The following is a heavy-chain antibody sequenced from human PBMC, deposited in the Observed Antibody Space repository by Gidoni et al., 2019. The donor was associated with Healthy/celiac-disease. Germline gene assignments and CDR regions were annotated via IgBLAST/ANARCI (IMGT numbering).Heavy chain of an antibody. J-gene: IGHJ2*01. CDR2: IVVGSGNT. CDR1: GFTFTSSA. D-gene: IGHD6-19*01. CDR3: AAADSSGWYWYFDL. Sequence: HMQLVQSGPEVQKPGTAVQVSCKAYGFTFTSSAMQWVRQARGQRLEWIGWIVVGSGNTNYAQKFQERVTITRDMSTSTAYMELSSLRSEDTAVYYCAAADSSGWYWYFDLWGRGTLVTVSS. V-gene: IGHV1-58*02.